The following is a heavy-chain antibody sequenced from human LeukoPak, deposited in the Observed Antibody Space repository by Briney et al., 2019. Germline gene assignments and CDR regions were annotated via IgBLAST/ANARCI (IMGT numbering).Heavy chain of an antibody. CDR1: GFTFSSYS. V-gene: IGHV3-48*04. CDR3: ARVAGYCSSTSCDVDAFDI. J-gene: IGHJ3*02. Sequence: GGSLRLSCAASGFTFSSYSMNWVRQAPGKGLEWVSYISSSGSTIYYADSVKGRFTISRDNAKNSLYLQMNSLRAEDTAVYYCARVAGYCSSTSCDVDAFDIWGQGTMVTVSS. CDR2: ISSSGSTI. D-gene: IGHD2-2*01.